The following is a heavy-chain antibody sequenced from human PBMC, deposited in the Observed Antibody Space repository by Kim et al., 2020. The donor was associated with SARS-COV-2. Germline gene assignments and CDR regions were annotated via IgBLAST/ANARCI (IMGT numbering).Heavy chain of an antibody. CDR1: GFIFGRYT. J-gene: IGHJ4*02. CDR3: VREARYSRLSRVDYYDY. V-gene: IGHV3-21*03. CDR2: LSSNSAYV. Sequence: GGSLRLSCEASGFIFGRYTMNWVRQAPGKGLEWVSSLSSNSAYVYYADSLAGRLSISRDNARDTLFLQMDRLRAEDTGVYYCVREARYSRLSRVDYYDYWGKGNLVTVSS. D-gene: IGHD4-4*01.